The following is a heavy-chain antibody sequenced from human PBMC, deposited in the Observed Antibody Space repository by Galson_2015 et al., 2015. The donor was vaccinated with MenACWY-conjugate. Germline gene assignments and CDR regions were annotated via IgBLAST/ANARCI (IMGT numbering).Heavy chain of an antibody. CDR2: ISASAGLI. J-gene: IGHJ4*02. CDR1: GFNFNNYA. CDR3: ARGVSRWGSYWDLFDD. D-gene: IGHD3-16*01. V-gene: IGHV3-23*01. Sequence: SLRLSCAASGFNFNNYAMAWVRQAPGKGPEWVSLISASAGLIYYADSVKGRFIISRDRSKNMLTVQMNSLRAEDTAMYYCARGVSRWGSYWDLFDDWGQGTLVSVSS.